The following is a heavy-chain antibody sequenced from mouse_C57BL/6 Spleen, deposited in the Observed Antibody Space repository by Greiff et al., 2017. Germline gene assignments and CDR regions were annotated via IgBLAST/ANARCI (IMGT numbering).Heavy chain of an antibody. CDR1: GYTFTDYE. D-gene: IGHD3-3*01. CDR2: IDPETGGT. CDR3: TREGLGLFDY. V-gene: IGHV1-15*01. J-gene: IGHJ2*01. Sequence: VKLVESGAELVRPGASVTLSCKASGYTFTDYEMHWVKQTPVHGLEWIGAIDPETGGTAYNQKFKGKAILTADKSSSTAYMELRSLTSEDSAVYYCTREGLGLFDYWGQGTTLTVSS.